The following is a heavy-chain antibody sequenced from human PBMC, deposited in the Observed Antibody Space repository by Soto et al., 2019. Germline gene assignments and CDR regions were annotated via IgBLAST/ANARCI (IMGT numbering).Heavy chain of an antibody. CDR3: AKVSRGIGVVPAALN. CDR1: GHTFHSYA. CDR2: ISGSGGST. V-gene: IGHV3-23*01. Sequence: EVQLLESGGGLVQPGGSLRLSCVASGHTFHSYAMSWVRQAPGKGLEWVSGISGSGGSTYYADSVRGRFTISRDYSKNTLYLLMNSLRAEDTAVYYCAKVSRGIGVVPAALNWGQGTLVTVSS. J-gene: IGHJ4*02. D-gene: IGHD2-2*01.